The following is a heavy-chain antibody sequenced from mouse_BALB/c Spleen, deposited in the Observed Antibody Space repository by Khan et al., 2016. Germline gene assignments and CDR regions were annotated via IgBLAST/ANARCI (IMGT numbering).Heavy chain of an antibody. Sequence: VQLKQSGPGLVAPSQSLSITCTVSGFSLTSYGVHWVRQPPGKGLEWLGVIWAGGSTNYNSDNMYRLSVSKDNSKSQVFLKMNSLQSDDTAMYYCARLDDIWGQGTTLTVSS. D-gene: IGHD1-3*01. CDR2: IWAGGST. J-gene: IGHJ2*01. CDR3: ARLDDI. V-gene: IGHV2-9*02. CDR1: GFSLTSYG.